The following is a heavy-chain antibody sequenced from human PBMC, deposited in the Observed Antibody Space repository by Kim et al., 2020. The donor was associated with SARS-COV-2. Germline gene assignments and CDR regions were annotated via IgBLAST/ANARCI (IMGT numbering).Heavy chain of an antibody. J-gene: IGHJ4*02. Sequence: ASVKVSYKTSGYTFNTSGFTWVRQAPGQGLEWMGWISAYNGKTNFAQKFQGRVTMTTDTSTSTAYMELRTLRSDDTAVYYCATVAGGNNWNYFDYWGQGT. CDR1: GYTFNTSG. CDR3: ATVAGGNNWNYFDY. D-gene: IGHD1-20*01. V-gene: IGHV1-18*01. CDR2: ISAYNGKT.